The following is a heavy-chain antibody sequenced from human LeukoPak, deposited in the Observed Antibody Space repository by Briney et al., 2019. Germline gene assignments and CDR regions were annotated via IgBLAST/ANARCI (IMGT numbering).Heavy chain of an antibody. CDR3: ARAPPEWLVSFDY. J-gene: IGHJ4*02. CDR2: IYYSGIT. Sequence: SETLSLTCTVSGGSISSYYWSWIRQPPGKGLEWIGYIYYSGITNYNPSLKSRVTISVDTSKNQFSLKLSSVTAADTAVYYCARAPPEWLVSFDYWGQGTLVTVSS. V-gene: IGHV4-59*01. CDR1: GGSISSYY. D-gene: IGHD6-19*01.